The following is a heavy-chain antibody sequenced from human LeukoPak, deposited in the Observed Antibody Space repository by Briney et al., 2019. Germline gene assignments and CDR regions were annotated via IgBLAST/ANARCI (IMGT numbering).Heavy chain of an antibody. D-gene: IGHD2-2*02. V-gene: IGHV4-39*07. J-gene: IGHJ6*02. CDR1: GDSISSRSYY. CDR2: FYYSGST. Sequence: SETLSLTCIVSGDSISSRSYYWDWIRQPPGKGLEWIGSFYYSGSTNYNPSLKSRVTISVDTSKNQFSLKLSSVTAADTAVYYCARAHGYCSSTSCYTHYYYGMDVWGQGTTVTVSS. CDR3: ARAHGYCSSTSCYTHYYYGMDV.